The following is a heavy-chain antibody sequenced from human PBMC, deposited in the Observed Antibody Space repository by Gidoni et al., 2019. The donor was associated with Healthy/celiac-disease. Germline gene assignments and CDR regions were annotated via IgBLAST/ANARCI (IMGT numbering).Heavy chain of an antibody. CDR3: ARGTPGIAVAGRTSQTDY. J-gene: IGHJ4*02. Sequence: AVYGGSFSGYYWSWIRQPPGKGLEWIGEINHSGSTNYNPSLKSRVTISVDTSKNQFSLKLSSVTAADTAVYYCARGTPGIAVAGRTSQTDYWGQGTLVTVSS. D-gene: IGHD6-19*01. CDR1: GGSFSGYY. CDR2: INHSGST. V-gene: IGHV4-34*01.